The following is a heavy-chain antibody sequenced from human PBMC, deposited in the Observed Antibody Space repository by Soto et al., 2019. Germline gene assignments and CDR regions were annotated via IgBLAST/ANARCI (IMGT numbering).Heavy chain of an antibody. CDR1: GYSFTSYL. V-gene: IGHV5-51*01. D-gene: IGHD3-22*01. CDR2: IYPGDSDT. CDR3: ARGGVDSRSFDY. J-gene: IGHJ4*02. Sequence: GEALNISCKGSGYSFTSYLIAWVRQMPGEGLEWMGIIYPGDSDTRYSPSLQGQVTISADKSISTAYLQWSSLKASDTAIYYCARGGVDSRSFDYWGQGTVVTVSS.